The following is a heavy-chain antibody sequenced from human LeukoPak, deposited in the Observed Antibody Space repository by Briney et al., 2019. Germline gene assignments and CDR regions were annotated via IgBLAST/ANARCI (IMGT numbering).Heavy chain of an antibody. Sequence: GGSLRLSCTVSGFTVSSNSMSWVRQAPGKGLEWVSVIYSGGNTYYADSVKGRFTISRDNSKNRLYLQMNSLRAEDTAVYYCASGRTAGYYWGQGALVTVSS. D-gene: IGHD6-13*01. CDR3: ASGRTAGYY. V-gene: IGHV3-53*01. CDR1: GFTVSSNS. J-gene: IGHJ4*02. CDR2: IYSGGNT.